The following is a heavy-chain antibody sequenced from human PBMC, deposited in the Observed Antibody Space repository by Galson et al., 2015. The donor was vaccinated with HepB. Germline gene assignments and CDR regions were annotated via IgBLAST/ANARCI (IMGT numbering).Heavy chain of an antibody. CDR1: GFTFSNAW. V-gene: IGHV3-49*04. Sequence: SLRLSCAASGFTFSNAWMSWVRQAPGKGLEWVGFIRSKAYGGTTEYAASVKGRFTISRDDSKSIAYLQMNSLKTEDTAVYYCTRLGFIVVVPAANYWGQGTLVTVSS. CDR2: IRSKAYGGTT. D-gene: IGHD2-2*01. CDR3: TRLGFIVVVPAANY. J-gene: IGHJ4*02.